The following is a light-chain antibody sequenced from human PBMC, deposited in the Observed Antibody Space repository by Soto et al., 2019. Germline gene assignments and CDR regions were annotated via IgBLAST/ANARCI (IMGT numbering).Light chain of an antibody. Sequence: SVFAGALKTISCRASQSVSSSYLAWYQQKPGQAPRLLIYGASSRATGIPDRFSGSGSGTDFTLTISRLEPEDFAVYYCQQYGSSPWTFGQGTKVDIK. J-gene: IGKJ1*01. V-gene: IGKV3-20*01. CDR1: QSVSSSY. CDR2: GAS. CDR3: QQYGSSPWT.